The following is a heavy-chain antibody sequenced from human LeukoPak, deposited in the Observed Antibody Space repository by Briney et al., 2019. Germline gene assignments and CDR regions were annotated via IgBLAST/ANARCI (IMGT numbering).Heavy chain of an antibody. J-gene: IGHJ4*02. CDR3: ARKLATINGPYFES. V-gene: IGHV4-4*02. CDR2: IYHNGIT. CDR1: GGSISNFNW. Sequence: PSETLSLTCSVSGGSISNFNWWSWVRQSPGKGLEWVGQIYHNGITNYNPALKSRLTISVDKSRNLFSLNLTSVTDAATAVYFCARKLATINGPYFESWGQGTLVTASS. D-gene: IGHD5-24*01.